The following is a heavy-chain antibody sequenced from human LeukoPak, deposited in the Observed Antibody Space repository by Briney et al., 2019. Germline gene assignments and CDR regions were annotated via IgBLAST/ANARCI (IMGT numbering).Heavy chain of an antibody. Sequence: PSETLSLTCTVSGDSITSYFWSWIRQPPGQGLEWIGFIYYSGNSNYHPSLRSRVTMSVDTPKNQFSLNLRSVTAADTAVYYCARAGSWHNANLDYWGQGILVTVSS. CDR1: GDSITSYF. D-gene: IGHD6-13*01. CDR3: ARAGSWHNANLDY. CDR2: IYYSGNS. J-gene: IGHJ4*02. V-gene: IGHV4-59*01.